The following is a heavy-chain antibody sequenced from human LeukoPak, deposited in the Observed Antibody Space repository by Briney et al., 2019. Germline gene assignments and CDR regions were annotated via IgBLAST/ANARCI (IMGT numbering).Heavy chain of an antibody. Sequence: GASVKVSCKASGYTFTSNELNWVRQASGQGLEWMGWMNPNSGNTGYAQKFQGRLTMTRNNSISTAYMELSSLRSEDTALYYCARRDNTGFDSWGQGTLVTVSS. D-gene: IGHD2-15*01. CDR1: GYTFTSNE. CDR3: ARRDNTGFDS. J-gene: IGHJ4*02. V-gene: IGHV1-8*01. CDR2: MNPNSGNT.